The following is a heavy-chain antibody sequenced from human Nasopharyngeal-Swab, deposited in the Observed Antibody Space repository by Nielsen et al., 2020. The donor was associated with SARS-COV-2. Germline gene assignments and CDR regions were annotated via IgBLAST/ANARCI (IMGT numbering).Heavy chain of an antibody. V-gene: IGHV3-11*04. CDR1: GFTFSDYY. D-gene: IGHD3-22*01. CDR3: AREPGYDSSGYALGY. CDR2: MSNSGSTI. Sequence: GGSLRLSCVASGFTFSDYYMSWIRQAPGKGLEWVSYMSNSGSTIYYADSVKGRFTISRDNAKNSLYLRMNSLRAEDTAVYYCAREPGYDSSGYALGYWGQGTLVTVSS. J-gene: IGHJ4*02.